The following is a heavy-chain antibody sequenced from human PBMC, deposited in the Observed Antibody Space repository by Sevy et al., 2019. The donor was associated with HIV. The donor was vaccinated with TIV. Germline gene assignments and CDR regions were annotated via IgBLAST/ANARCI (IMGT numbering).Heavy chain of an antibody. CDR2: INEDGSVK. V-gene: IGHV3-7*04. Sequence: GGSPRLSCEASGFTLGSYWMSWVRQAPGKGLEWVANINEDGSVKYFVDSVKGRFTISRDNAKNSVYLQMNSLRVEDAALYFCVRAIQKTDSYWGQGTLVTVSS. CDR3: VRAIQKTDSY. D-gene: IGHD5-18*01. J-gene: IGHJ4*02. CDR1: GFTLGSYW.